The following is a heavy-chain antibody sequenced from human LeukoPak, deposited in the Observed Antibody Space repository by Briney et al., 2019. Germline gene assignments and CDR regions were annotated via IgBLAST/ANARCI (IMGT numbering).Heavy chain of an antibody. CDR2: IWYDGSKK. J-gene: IGHJ4*02. V-gene: IGHV3-33*01. CDR3: ARGTTVGYFDY. CDR1: GFTFSNYG. D-gene: IGHD1-7*01. Sequence: PGGSLRLSCAASGFTFSNYGMHWVRQAPGKGLEWVALIWYDGSKKYYADSVKGRFTISSDNSKNTLYLQVNSLRAEDTAVYYCARGTTVGYFDYWGQGTLVTVSS.